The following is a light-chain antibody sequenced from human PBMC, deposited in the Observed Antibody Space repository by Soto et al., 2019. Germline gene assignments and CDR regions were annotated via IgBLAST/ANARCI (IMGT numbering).Light chain of an antibody. CDR1: QSVTSNY. V-gene: IGKV3-20*01. J-gene: IGKJ1*01. CDR3: QQYGDSPWT. Sequence: VLSHSVGSLSLSPGASATLSCRASQSVTSNYLAWYQQRPGQAPRLLIYGASIRATGIPDTFSGSGSGTDFTLTISRLEPEDFAVYYCQQYGDSPWTFGQGSIVDIK. CDR2: GAS.